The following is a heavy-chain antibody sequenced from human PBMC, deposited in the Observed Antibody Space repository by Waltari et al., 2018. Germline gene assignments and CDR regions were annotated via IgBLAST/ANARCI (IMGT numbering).Heavy chain of an antibody. CDR3: ARHLPKRTYYDSSGYIDAFDI. D-gene: IGHD3-22*01. V-gene: IGHV4-39*01. CDR2: IYYSGST. J-gene: IGHJ3*02. Sequence: QLQLQESGPGLVKPSETLSLTCTVSGGSISSSSYYWGWIRQPPGKGLEWIGRIYYSGSTYYNPSLKSRVTISVDTSKNQFSLKLSSVTAADTAVYYCARHLPKRTYYDSSGYIDAFDIWGQGTMVTVSS. CDR1: GGSISSSSYY.